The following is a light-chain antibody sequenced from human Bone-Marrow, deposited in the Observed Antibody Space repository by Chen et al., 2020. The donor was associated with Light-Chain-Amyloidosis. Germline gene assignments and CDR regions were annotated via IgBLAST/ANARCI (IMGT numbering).Light chain of an antibody. CDR1: ISDGGSSNL. CDR2: DVN. Sequence: QTALTQPASVSGSPAPSSTNPCTGTISDGGSSNLVSWYQQHPGKAPKLMIYDVNNLPSGVANRFSGSKSGNTASLTISGLQAEDEADYYCSSHTSSDTWVFGGGTKLTVL. CDR3: SSHTSSDTWV. V-gene: IGLV2-14*02. J-gene: IGLJ3*02.